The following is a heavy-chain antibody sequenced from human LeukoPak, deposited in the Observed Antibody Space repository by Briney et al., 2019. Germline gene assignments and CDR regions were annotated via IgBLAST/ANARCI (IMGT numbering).Heavy chain of an antibody. CDR1: GFTFSNAW. D-gene: IGHD6-19*01. CDR2: IKSKTDGGTT. J-gene: IGHJ4*02. V-gene: IGHV3-15*01. Sequence: GGSLRLSCAASGFTFSNAWMSWVRQAPGKGLEWVGRIKSKTDGGTTDYAAPVKGRFTISRDDSKNTPYLQMNSLKTEDTAVYYCTTENSSGWYYFDYWGQGTLVTVSS. CDR3: TTENSSGWYYFDY.